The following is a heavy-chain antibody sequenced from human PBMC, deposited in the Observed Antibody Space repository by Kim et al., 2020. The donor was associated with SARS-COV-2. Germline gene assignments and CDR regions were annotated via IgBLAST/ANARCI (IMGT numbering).Heavy chain of an antibody. D-gene: IGHD2-2*01. Sequence: ASVKDSCKASGYTFTSYYMHWVRQAPGQGLEWMGIINPSGGSTSYAQKFQGRVTMTRDTSTSTLYMDLSSLSSEDTAVYYFPRDLVVVPAAYGMDVCGQG. CDR3: PRDLVVVPAAYGMDV. CDR1: GYTFTSYY. V-gene: IGHV1-46*01. CDR2: INPSGGST. J-gene: IGHJ6*02.